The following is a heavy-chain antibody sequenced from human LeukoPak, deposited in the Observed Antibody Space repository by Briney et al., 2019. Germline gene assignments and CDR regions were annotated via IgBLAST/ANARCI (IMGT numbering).Heavy chain of an antibody. CDR2: IDTSGST. V-gene: IGHV4-39*07. CDR3: ARDPGWYAANWFDP. CDR1: GGSISSSSYY. J-gene: IGHJ5*02. D-gene: IGHD6-13*01. Sequence: PSETLSLTCTVSGGSISSSSYYWGWIRQPPGKGLEWIGRIDTSGSTNYNPSLKSRVTISVDRSKNQFSLKLSSVTAADTAVYYCARDPGWYAANWFDPWGQGTLVTVSS.